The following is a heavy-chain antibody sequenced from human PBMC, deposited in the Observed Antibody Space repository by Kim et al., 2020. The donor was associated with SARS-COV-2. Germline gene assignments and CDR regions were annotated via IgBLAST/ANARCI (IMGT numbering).Heavy chain of an antibody. CDR2: IKEDGSDK. J-gene: IGHJ6*02. Sequence: GGSLRLSCAAAGFRFSDYWMSWVRQAPGKGLEWVANIKEDGSDKTYVDSVRGRFTIFRDNAKNSLYLQMNSLGAEDTAVYYCARGSGHSSDRYVWGQGTTVRVS. D-gene: IGHD6-19*01. CDR3: ARGSGHSSDRYV. CDR1: GFRFSDYW. V-gene: IGHV3-7*01.